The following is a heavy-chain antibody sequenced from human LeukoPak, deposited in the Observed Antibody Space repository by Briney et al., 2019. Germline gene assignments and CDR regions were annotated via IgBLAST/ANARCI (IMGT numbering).Heavy chain of an antibody. CDR3: ARDNSIHERGWWFDP. Sequence: ASVTVSCKASGYSFTSHYMHWVRQAPGQGLEWMGLINPRGTSTIYAEKFQGRIIMTRDMSTTTDYMELSSLKSDDTAVYYCARDNSIHERGWWFDPWGQGTLVAVSS. CDR2: INPRGTST. V-gene: IGHV1-46*01. D-gene: IGHD4-23*01. J-gene: IGHJ5*02. CDR1: GYSFTSHY.